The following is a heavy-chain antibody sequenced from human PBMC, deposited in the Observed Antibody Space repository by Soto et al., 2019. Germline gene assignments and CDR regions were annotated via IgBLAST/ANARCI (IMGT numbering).Heavy chain of an antibody. V-gene: IGHV3-21*01. J-gene: IGHJ3*02. Sequence: GGSLRLSCAASGFTFSSYSMNWVRQAPGKGLEWVSSISSSSYIYYADSVKGRFTISRDNAKNSLYLQMNSLRAEDTAVYYCARERTISGYDHDAFDIWGQGTMVTVSS. D-gene: IGHD5-12*01. CDR3: ARERTISGYDHDAFDI. CDR2: ISSSSYI. CDR1: GFTFSSYS.